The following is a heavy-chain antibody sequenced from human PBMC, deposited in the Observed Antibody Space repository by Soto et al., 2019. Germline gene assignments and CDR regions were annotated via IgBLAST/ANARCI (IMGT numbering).Heavy chain of an antibody. CDR2: IFPDDSDT. V-gene: IGHV5-51*01. J-gene: IGHJ5*02. CDR1: GVAFTSYW. D-gene: IGHD2-15*01. CDR3: ARKGKNSRGQYWLDP. Sequence: GESLKISCKGSGVAFTSYWIAWVRQMPGKGLEWMGIIFPDDSDTRYSPSFQGQVTISADKSISTAYLQWSSLKASDTAMYYCARKGKNSRGQYWLDPWGQGPLVTVSS.